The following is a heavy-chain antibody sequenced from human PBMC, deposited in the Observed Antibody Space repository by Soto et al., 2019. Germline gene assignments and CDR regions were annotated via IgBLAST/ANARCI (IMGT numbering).Heavy chain of an antibody. J-gene: IGHJ4*02. CDR1: GGSFASYA. Sequence: VQLVQSGAEVKKPGSSVKVSCKAAGGSFASYAITWLRQAPGQGLEWMGGIIPLFNTTTYAQKFQDRVTITADEATNTAYMQLSSLRSEDTAVYYCAREYSYGSGTYFDYWGQGTLVIVSS. CDR2: IIPLFNTT. CDR3: AREYSYGSGTYFDY. D-gene: IGHD3-10*01. V-gene: IGHV1-69*01.